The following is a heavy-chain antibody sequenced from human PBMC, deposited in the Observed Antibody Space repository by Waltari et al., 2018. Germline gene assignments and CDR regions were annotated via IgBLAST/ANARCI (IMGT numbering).Heavy chain of an antibody. V-gene: IGHV3-23*01. CDR3: AKGSSGWYQIDY. D-gene: IGHD6-19*01. Sequence: EVQLLESGGGLVQPGVSLTLSCAASGFPFGGYAMSWTRQAPGKGLEWVSGISGSGGTTYYADSVKGRFTISRDNSKSTLYLQINSLRAEDTAVYYCAKGSSGWYQIDYWGQGALVTVSS. CDR1: GFPFGGYA. J-gene: IGHJ4*02. CDR2: ISGSGGTT.